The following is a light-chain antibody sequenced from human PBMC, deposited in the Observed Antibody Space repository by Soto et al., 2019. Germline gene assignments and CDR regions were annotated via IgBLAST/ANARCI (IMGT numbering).Light chain of an antibody. CDR3: QQYHNWPIT. V-gene: IGKV3-15*01. CDR2: DAS. J-gene: IGKJ5*01. CDR1: QSVDSN. Sequence: EIVMTQSPATLSVSPGDGATLSCRASQSVDSNLAWYQQKPGQTPRLLMYDASTRATGIPARFSGSGSGTEFTLTISSLQSEDFAVYYCQQYHNWPITFGQGTRLEIK.